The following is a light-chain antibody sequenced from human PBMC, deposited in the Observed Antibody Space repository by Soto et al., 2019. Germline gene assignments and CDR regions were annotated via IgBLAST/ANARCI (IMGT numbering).Light chain of an antibody. J-gene: IGKJ4*01. CDR1: QSVSSY. V-gene: IGKV3-11*01. CDR2: DAS. Sequence: EIVLTQSPATLPLSPGERATLSCRASQSVSSYLAWYQQKPGQAPRLLIYDASNRATGIPARFSGSGSGTDFTLTFSSLEPEDFAVYYCQQRSNWPPLTFGGGTKVEIK. CDR3: QQRSNWPPLT.